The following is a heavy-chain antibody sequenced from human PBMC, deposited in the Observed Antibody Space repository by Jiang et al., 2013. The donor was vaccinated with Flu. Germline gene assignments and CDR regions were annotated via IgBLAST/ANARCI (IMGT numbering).Heavy chain of an antibody. D-gene: IGHD1-26*01. Sequence: LLKPSETLSLTCTVSGGSISSSSYYWGWIRQPPGKGLEWIGSIYYSGSTYYNPSLKSRVTISVDTSKNQFSLKLSSVTAADTAVYYCAGIRTSGSYSGPLDYWGQGTLGHRLL. CDR1: GGSISSSSYY. J-gene: IGHJ4*02. CDR3: AGIRTSGSYSGPLDY. CDR2: IYYSGST. V-gene: IGHV4-39*01.